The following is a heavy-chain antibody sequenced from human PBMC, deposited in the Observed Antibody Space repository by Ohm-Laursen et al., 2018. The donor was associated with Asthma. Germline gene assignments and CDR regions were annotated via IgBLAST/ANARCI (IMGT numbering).Heavy chain of an antibody. Sequence: PTQTLTLTCTVSGFSLSNARMGVSWIRQPPGKALEWLAQIFSNDEKSYSTSLKSRLTISKDTSKSQVVLTMNNMDPVDTATYYCARTTRRYSSSWYPNWGQGTLVTVSS. V-gene: IGHV2-26*01. CDR3: ARTTRRYSSSWYPN. D-gene: IGHD6-13*01. CDR2: IFSNDEK. J-gene: IGHJ4*02. CDR1: GFSLSNARMG.